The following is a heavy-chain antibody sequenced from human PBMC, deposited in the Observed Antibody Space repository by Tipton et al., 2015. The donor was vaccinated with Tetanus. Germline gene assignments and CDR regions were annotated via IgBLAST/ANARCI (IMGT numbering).Heavy chain of an antibody. CDR1: GGSFSGNY. J-gene: IGHJ5*02. Sequence: GLVKPSETLSLTCGVSGGSFSGNYWSWVRQAPGKGLEWIEEINHRGGTMYNPSLKSRVTISGDTAKNQFSLNLTSVTAADTAVYYCASLPKHWLAPRGAPWGQGTLVTVSS. CDR3: ASLPKHWLAPRGAP. CDR2: INHRGGT. D-gene: IGHD6-19*01. V-gene: IGHV4-34*01.